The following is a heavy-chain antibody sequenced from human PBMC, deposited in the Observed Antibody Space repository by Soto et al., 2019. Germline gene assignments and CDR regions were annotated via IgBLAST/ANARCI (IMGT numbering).Heavy chain of an antibody. CDR3: ARGVGYYGSGSLDY. V-gene: IGHV4-30-2*01. Sequence: SETLSLTCAVSGGSISSGGYSWSWIRQPPGKGLGWIGYIYHSGSTYYNPSLKSRVTISVDRSKNQFSLKLSSVTAADTAVYSCARGVGYYGSGSLDYWGQGTLVTVSS. J-gene: IGHJ4*02. CDR2: IYHSGST. D-gene: IGHD3-10*01. CDR1: GGSISSGGYS.